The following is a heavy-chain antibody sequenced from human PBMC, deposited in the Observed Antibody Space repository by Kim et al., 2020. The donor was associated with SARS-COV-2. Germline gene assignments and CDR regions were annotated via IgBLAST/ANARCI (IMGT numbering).Heavy chain of an antibody. CDR2: ISWNSGSI. D-gene: IGHD5-12*01. V-gene: IGHV3-9*01. J-gene: IGHJ3*01. CDR3: AKADQRNSGYDSPLPDA. CDR1: GFTFDDYA. Sequence: GGSLRLSCAASGFTFDDYAMHWVRQAPGKGLEWVSGISWNSGSIGYADSVKGRFTISRDNAKNSLYLQMNSLRAEDTALYYCAKADQRNSGYDSPLPDA.